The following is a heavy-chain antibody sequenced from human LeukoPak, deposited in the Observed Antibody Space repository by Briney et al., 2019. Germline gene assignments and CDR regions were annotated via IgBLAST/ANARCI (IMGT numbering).Heavy chain of an antibody. CDR3: VRGQGYSSSWFRDFDY. CDR1: GFTFSTYW. Sequence: GGSLRLSCVASGFTFSTYWMSWVRQAPAKGLEWVADIKEDVTEKYYVDSVKGRFTISRYNAKNSLYLQMDSLRAEDTAVYYCVRGQGYSSSWFRDFDYWGQGTLVTVSS. V-gene: IGHV3-7*01. D-gene: IGHD6-13*01. CDR2: IKEDVTEK. J-gene: IGHJ4*02.